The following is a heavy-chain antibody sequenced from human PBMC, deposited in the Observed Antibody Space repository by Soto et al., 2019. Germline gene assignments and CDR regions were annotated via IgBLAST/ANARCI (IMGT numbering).Heavy chain of an antibody. J-gene: IGHJ4*02. CDR1: GFTFSSYS. V-gene: IGHV3-21*01. CDR2: ISSSSSYI. Sequence: GGSLRLSCAASGFTFSSYSMNWVRQAPGKGLEWVSSISSSSSYIYYADSVKGRFTISRDNAKNSLYLQMNSLRAEDTAVYYCARDGLELSMVRGVISLDYWGQGTLVTVSS. D-gene: IGHD3-10*01. CDR3: ARDGLELSMVRGVISLDY.